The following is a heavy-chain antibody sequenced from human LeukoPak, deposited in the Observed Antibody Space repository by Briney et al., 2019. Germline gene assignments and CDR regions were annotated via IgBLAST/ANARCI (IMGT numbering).Heavy chain of an antibody. V-gene: IGHV1-2*02. D-gene: IGHD1-1*01. Sequence: ASVKVSCQASGYTFTGYYMNWVRQAPGQGLEWMGWINPNTGDINYAQKLQGRVTMTRDTSISTAYMELTILRSNDTAVYYCVSGSYGVSANGMDVWGQGTMVTVSS. CDR3: VSGSYGVSANGMDV. J-gene: IGHJ6*02. CDR2: INPNTGDI. CDR1: GYTFTGYY.